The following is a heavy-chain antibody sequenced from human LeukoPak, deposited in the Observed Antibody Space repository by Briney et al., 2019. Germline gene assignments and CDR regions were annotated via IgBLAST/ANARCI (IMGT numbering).Heavy chain of an antibody. J-gene: IGHJ4*02. V-gene: IGHV5-51*01. CDR2: IYPGDSDT. D-gene: IGHD2-15*01. CDR3: ATQDPGYCSGGSCYFYYFDY. CDR1: GSRFTSYW. Sequence: GESLQISCKGSGSRFTSYWIGWVRQLPGKGLEWMGIIYPGDSDTRYSPSFQGQVTISADKSISTAYLQWSSLKASDTAMYYCATQDPGYCSGGSCYFYYFDYWGQGTLVTVSS.